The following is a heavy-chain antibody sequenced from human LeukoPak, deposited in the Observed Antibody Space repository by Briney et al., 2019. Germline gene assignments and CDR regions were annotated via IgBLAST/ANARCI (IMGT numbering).Heavy chain of an antibody. CDR2: IIPIFGTA. Sequence: SVKVSCKASGGTFSSYAISWVRQAPGQGLEWMGGIIPIFGTANYAQKFQGRVTITADESTSTAYMELSRLRSDDTAVYYCARDEGDYSNYEEWGQGTLVTVSS. CDR1: GGTFSSYA. J-gene: IGHJ4*02. CDR3: ARDEGDYSNYEE. V-gene: IGHV1-69*13. D-gene: IGHD4-11*01.